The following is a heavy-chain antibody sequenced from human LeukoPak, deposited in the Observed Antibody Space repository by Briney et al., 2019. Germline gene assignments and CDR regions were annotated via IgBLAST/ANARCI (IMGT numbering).Heavy chain of an antibody. CDR3: ARDRRAAGYCSGGSCYSGWYFDL. CDR1: GGTFISYA. Sequence: GASVKVSCKASGGTFISYAISWVRQAPGQGLEWMGGIIPIFGTANYAQKFQGRVTITADESTSTAYMELSSLRSEDTAVYYCARDRRAAGYCSGGSCYSGWYFDLWGRGTLVTVSS. V-gene: IGHV1-69*13. D-gene: IGHD2-15*01. CDR2: IIPIFGTA. J-gene: IGHJ2*01.